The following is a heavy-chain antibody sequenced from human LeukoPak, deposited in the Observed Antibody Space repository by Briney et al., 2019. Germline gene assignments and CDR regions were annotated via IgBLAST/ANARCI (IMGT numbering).Heavy chain of an antibody. Sequence: PGGSLRLSCAASGFTFDDYAMHWVRQAPGKGLEWVSGISWNSGSIGYADSVKGRFTISRDNAKNSLYLQMNSLRAEDMALYYCAKGHNRGIAAHFDYWGQGTLVTVSS. D-gene: IGHD6-13*01. CDR2: ISWNSGSI. CDR3: AKGHNRGIAAHFDY. CDR1: GFTFDDYA. J-gene: IGHJ4*02. V-gene: IGHV3-9*03.